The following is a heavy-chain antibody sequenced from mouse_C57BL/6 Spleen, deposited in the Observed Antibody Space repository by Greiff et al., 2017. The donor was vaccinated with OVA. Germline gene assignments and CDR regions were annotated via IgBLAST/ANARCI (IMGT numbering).Heavy chain of an antibody. D-gene: IGHD2-1*01. J-gene: IGHJ2*01. CDR1: GFNIKDYY. CDR3: ARRDYGNYPYYFDY. Sequence: VQLQQSGAELVKPGASVKLSCTASGFNIKDYYMHWVKQRTEQGLEWIGRIDPEDGETKYAPKFQGKATLTADTSSNTAYLQLSSLTSEDTAVYYCARRDYGNYPYYFDYWGQGTTLTVSS. CDR2: IDPEDGET. V-gene: IGHV14-2*01.